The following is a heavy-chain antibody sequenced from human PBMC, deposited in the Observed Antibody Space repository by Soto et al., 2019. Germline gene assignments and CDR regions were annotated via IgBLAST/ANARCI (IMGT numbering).Heavy chain of an antibody. J-gene: IGHJ3*02. Sequence: QVQLVQSGAEVKKPGSSVKVSCKASGGTFSSYAISWVRQAPGQGLEWMGGIIPIFGTANYAQKFQGRVMITADESTRRAYIELSSMRSENTAVYYCASRGDKDAHSSGYYTREGPFDIWCQGTMVTVSS. V-gene: IGHV1-69*12. CDR1: GGTFSSYA. CDR3: ASRGDKDAHSSGYYTREGPFDI. CDR2: IIPIFGTA. D-gene: IGHD3-22*01.